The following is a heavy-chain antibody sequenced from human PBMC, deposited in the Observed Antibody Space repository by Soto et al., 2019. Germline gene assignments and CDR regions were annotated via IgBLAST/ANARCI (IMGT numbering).Heavy chain of an antibody. J-gene: IGHJ6*02. D-gene: IGHD3-16*01. CDR1: GYTFTSYG. CDR2: INGYTGNT. V-gene: IGHV1-18*01. CDR3: ARSWVTGKGGIDV. Sequence: QVQLVQSGAEVKKPGASVKVSCKASGYTFTSYGLSWVRQAPGQGLEWMGWINGYTGNTNYAQKFRGRVTMTKDTSTNTAYLDLWTLISDDTAVYYCARSWVTGKGGIDVWGQGTTVTVSS.